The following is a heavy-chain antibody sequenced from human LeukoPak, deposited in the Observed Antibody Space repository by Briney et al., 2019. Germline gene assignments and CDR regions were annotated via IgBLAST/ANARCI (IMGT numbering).Heavy chain of an antibody. Sequence: QPGRSLRLSCAASGFAFGVHAMTWVRQAPGKGLEWVATIGGPAETFYADSVKGRFTISRDNSRNTLYLQMNSLRAEDSALYYCAKDWTSHNGVYDCLDFWGQGTQVTVSS. D-gene: IGHD3-16*01. V-gene: IGHV3-23*01. CDR2: IGGPAET. CDR3: AKDWTSHNGVYDCLDF. CDR1: GFAFGVHA. J-gene: IGHJ4*02.